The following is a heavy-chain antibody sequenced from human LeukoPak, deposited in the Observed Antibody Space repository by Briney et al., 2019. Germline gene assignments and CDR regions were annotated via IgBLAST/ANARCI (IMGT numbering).Heavy chain of an antibody. CDR3: ARVVCGSTSCASYYFDY. V-gene: IGHV4-30-4*01. CDR1: GGSISSGDYY. J-gene: IGHJ4*02. D-gene: IGHD2-2*01. Sequence: SETLSLTCTVSGGSISSGDYYWSWIRQPPGKGLEWIGYIYYSGSTYYNPSLKSRVTISVDTSKNQFSLKLSSVTAADTAVYYCARVVCGSTSCASYYFDYWGQGTLVTVSS. CDR2: IYYSGST.